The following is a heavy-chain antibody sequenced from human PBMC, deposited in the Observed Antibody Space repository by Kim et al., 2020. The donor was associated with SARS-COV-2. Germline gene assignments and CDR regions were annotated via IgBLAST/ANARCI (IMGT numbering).Heavy chain of an antibody. Sequence: SETLSLTCAVYGGSFSGYYWSWIRQPPGKGLEWIGEINHSGSTNYNPSLKSRVTISVDTSKNQFSLKLSSVTAADTAVYYCARQDIVVVPVALGIYLDYYDYMDVWGKGTTVTVSS. D-gene: IGHD2-2*01. CDR1: GGSFSGYY. CDR2: INHSGST. J-gene: IGHJ6*03. V-gene: IGHV4-34*01. CDR3: ARQDIVVVPVALGIYLDYYDYMDV.